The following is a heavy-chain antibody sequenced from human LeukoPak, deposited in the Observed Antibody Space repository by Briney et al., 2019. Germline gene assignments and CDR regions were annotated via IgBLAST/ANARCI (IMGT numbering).Heavy chain of an antibody. CDR3: ARYQLLLNWFDP. D-gene: IGHD2-2*01. J-gene: IGHJ5*02. CDR1: GGSISSYY. V-gene: IGHV4-59*01. CDR2: IYYSGST. Sequence: SETLSLTCTVSGGSISSYYWSWIRQPPGKGLEWIGYIYYSGSTNYNPSLKSRVTILVDTSKNQFSLKLSSVTAADTAVYYCARYQLLLNWFDPWGQGTLVTVSS.